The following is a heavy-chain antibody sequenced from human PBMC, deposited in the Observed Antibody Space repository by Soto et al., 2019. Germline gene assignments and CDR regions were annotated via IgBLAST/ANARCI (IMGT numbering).Heavy chain of an antibody. CDR1: GGSISTYY. V-gene: IGHV4-59*01. J-gene: IGHJ6*02. CDR2: IYYSGST. D-gene: IGHD6-19*01. CDR3: ASDRSSGWDQGYGMDI. Sequence: SETLSLTCTVSGGSISTYYWSWIRQPPGKGLEWIGYIYYSGSTSYIPSLKSRVTISVDTSKNQFSLKLRSVTAADTAVYYCASDRSSGWDQGYGMDIWGQGTTVTSP.